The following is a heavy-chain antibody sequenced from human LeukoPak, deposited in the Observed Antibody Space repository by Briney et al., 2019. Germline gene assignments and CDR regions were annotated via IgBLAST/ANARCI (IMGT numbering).Heavy chain of an antibody. V-gene: IGHV4-39*01. CDR1: GGSISSSDYY. CDR3: ARIPPIFCSSTNCYRFDP. CDR2: IYYIGST. Sequence: NASETLSLSCTVSGGSISSSDYYWGWIRQSPGKGLEWIGSIYYIGSTYYNPSLKSRVTISVDTSKNQFSLKLITVTAADTAVYYCARIPPIFCSSTNCYRFDPWGQGTLVTVSS. D-gene: IGHD2-2*01. J-gene: IGHJ5*02.